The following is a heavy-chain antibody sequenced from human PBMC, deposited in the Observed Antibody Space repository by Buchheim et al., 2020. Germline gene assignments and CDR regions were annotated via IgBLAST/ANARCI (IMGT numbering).Heavy chain of an antibody. CDR2: IYHTGNT. J-gene: IGHJ4*02. CDR1: GDSISSGGYS. CDR3: VRYPYGIIPPGIDY. Sequence: QLQLQESGPGLVKPSQTLSLTCTLSGDSISSGGYSWSWIRQPPGKGLEWIGYIYHTGNTYYNPSLKSRIAMSIDKSRNQFSLNLSSVTAADTAVYYCVRYPYGIIPPGIDYWGQGTL. D-gene: IGHD1-1*01. V-gene: IGHV4-30-2*01.